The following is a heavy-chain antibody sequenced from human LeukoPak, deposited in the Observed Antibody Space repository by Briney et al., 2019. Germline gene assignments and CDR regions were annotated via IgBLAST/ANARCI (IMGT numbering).Heavy chain of an antibody. CDR3: ARGGGYYGIDY. V-gene: IGHV3-53*01. CDR2: IYSGGST. CDR1: GFTVSSNY. J-gene: IGHJ4*02. D-gene: IGHD4-17*01. Sequence: GGSLRLSCAASGFTVSSNYMSWVRQAPGKGLEWVSVIYSGGSTYYADSVKGRFTVSRDNSNNTLYLQMNGLRAEDTAVYFCARGGGYYGIDYWGQGTLVTVST.